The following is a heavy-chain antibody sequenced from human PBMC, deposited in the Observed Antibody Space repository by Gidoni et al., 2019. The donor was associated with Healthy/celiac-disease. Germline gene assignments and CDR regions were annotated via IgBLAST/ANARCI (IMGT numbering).Heavy chain of an antibody. Sequence: QVQLVESGGGVVQPGRSLRLSCAASGFTFSSYGMHWVRQAPGKGLEWVAVISYDGSNKYYADSVKGRFTISRDNSKNTLYLQMNSLRAEDTAVYYCAKVPLLGIGYYYYMDVWGKGTTVTVSS. J-gene: IGHJ6*03. CDR1: GFTFSSYG. CDR3: AKVPLLGIGYYYYMDV. V-gene: IGHV3-30*18. D-gene: IGHD7-27*01. CDR2: ISYDGSNK.